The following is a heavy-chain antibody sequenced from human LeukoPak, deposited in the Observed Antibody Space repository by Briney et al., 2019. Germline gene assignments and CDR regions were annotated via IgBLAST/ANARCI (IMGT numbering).Heavy chain of an antibody. D-gene: IGHD2-2*02. J-gene: IGHJ6*03. CDR1: GYTFTSYG. CDR3: ARGRYCSSTSCYKDYYYYMDV. V-gene: IGHV1-18*01. Sequence: ASVKVSCKASGYTFTSYGISWVRQAPGQGLEWIGWISGYNGNTNYAQKLQGRVTMTTDTSTSTAYMELRSLRSDDTAVYYCARGRYCSSTSCYKDYYYYMDVWGKGTTVTVSS. CDR2: ISGYNGNT.